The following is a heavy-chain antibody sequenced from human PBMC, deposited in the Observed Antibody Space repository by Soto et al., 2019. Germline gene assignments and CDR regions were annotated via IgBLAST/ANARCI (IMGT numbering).Heavy chain of an antibody. Sequence: GASLKISCQASGYSFSNFWIAWVRQMPGEGLEWLGIIYPDDSDTRYSPSFLGQVTISADKSIKTTYLQWSSLKASDTAIYCCASSVLVTSTMNYFDLWGQGTLVTVSS. CDR3: ASSVLVTSTMNYFDL. CDR1: GYSFSNFW. D-gene: IGHD2-8*02. CDR2: IYPDDSDT. J-gene: IGHJ4*02. V-gene: IGHV5-51*01.